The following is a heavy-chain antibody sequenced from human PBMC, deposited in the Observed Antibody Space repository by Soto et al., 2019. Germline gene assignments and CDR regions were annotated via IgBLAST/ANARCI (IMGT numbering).Heavy chain of an antibody. Sequence: ASVKVSCKASGYTFTNFGISWVRQAPGQGLEWMGWISAYNGNTNYAQKLQGRVTMTTDTSTSTAYMELRSLRSDDTAVYYCARDRPALAAAGKAFDYWGQGTLVTVPS. CDR1: GYTFTNFG. J-gene: IGHJ4*02. CDR2: ISAYNGNT. D-gene: IGHD6-13*01. CDR3: ARDRPALAAAGKAFDY. V-gene: IGHV1-18*01.